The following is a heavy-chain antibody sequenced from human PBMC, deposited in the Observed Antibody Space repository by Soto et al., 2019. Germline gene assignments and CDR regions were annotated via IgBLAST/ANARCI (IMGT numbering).Heavy chain of an antibody. D-gene: IGHD5-18*01. CDR3: ARGPLDTAMGFDY. CDR2: ISSSSSTI. J-gene: IGHJ4*02. V-gene: IGHV3-48*01. Sequence: GGSLRLSCAASGFTFSSYSMNWVRQAPGKGLEWASYISSSSSTIYYADSVKGRFTISRDNAKNSLYLQMNSLRAEDTAVYYCARGPLDTAMGFDYWGQGTLVTVSS. CDR1: GFTFSSYS.